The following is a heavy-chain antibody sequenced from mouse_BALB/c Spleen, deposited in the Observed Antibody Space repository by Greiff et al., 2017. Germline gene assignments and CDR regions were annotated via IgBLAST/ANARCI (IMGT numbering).Heavy chain of an antibody. V-gene: IGHV3-2*02. Sequence: VQLQQSGPGLVKPSQSLSLTCTVTGYSITSDYAWNWIRQFPGNKLEWMGYISYSGSTSYNPSLKSRISITRDTSKNQFFLQLNSVTTEDTATYYCARSGDYNYAMDYWGQGTSVTVSS. CDR3: ARSGDYNYAMDY. CDR2: ISYSGST. D-gene: IGHD2-12*01. J-gene: IGHJ4*01. CDR1: GYSITSDYA.